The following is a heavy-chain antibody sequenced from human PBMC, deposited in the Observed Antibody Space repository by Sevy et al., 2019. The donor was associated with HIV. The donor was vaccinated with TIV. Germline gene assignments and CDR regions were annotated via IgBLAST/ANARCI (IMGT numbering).Heavy chain of an antibody. D-gene: IGHD6-13*01. Sequence: SETLSLTCTVSGGSISSYYWSWIRQPPGKGVEWIGYIYYSGSTNYNPSLKSRVTISVDTSKNQFSLKLSSVTAADTAVYYCARETRQAAGLFDYYYYYYMDVWGKGTTVTVSS. V-gene: IGHV4-59*01. CDR3: ARETRQAAGLFDYYYYYYMDV. CDR2: IYYSGST. J-gene: IGHJ6*03. CDR1: GGSISSYY.